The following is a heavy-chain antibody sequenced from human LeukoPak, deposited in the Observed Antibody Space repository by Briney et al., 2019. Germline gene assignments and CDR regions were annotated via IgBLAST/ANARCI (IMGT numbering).Heavy chain of an antibody. J-gene: IGHJ4*02. CDR2: IPYDGSNK. CDR1: GFTFSSYG. V-gene: IGHV3-30*18. Sequence: PGGSLRLSCAASGFTFSSYGMHWVRQAPGKGLEWVAVIPYDGSNKYYADSVKGRFTISRDNSKNTLYLQMNSLRAEDTAVYYCAKSYYGAIDYWGQGTLVTVSS. CDR3: AKSYYGAIDY. D-gene: IGHD3-22*01.